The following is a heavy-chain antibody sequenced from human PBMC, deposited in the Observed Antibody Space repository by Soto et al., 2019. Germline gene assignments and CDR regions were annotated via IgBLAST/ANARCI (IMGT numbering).Heavy chain of an antibody. CDR2: INPSGDST. J-gene: IGHJ4*02. D-gene: IGHD2-8*01. CDR1: GYAFSGFY. V-gene: IGHV1-46*01. CDR3: ARSPRGDAIHY. Sequence: QVQLVQSGAEVKKPGASVKVSCKASGYAFSGFYMHWVRQAPGQGLEWMGVINPSGDSTTYAQKFQGRLTMTKDTSTSTLYMELSSLRSDDTAVYYCARSPRGDAIHYWGQGTLVTVSS.